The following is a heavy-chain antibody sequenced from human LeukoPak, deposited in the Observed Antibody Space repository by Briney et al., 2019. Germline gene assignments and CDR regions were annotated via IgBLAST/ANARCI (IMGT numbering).Heavy chain of an antibody. Sequence: SETLSLTCTVSGGSISSYYWSWIRQPAGKGLEWVGRIYTSGSTNYNPSLKSRVTMSVDTSKNQFSLKLSSVTAADTAVYYCARDYYDSSGYYYYYGMDVWGQGTTVTVSS. D-gene: IGHD3-22*01. CDR1: GGSISSYY. CDR3: ARDYYDSSGYYYYYGMDV. CDR2: IYTSGST. V-gene: IGHV4-4*07. J-gene: IGHJ6*02.